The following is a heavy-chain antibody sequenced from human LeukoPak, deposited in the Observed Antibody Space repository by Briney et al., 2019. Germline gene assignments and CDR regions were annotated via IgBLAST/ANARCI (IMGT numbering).Heavy chain of an antibody. J-gene: IGHJ4*02. Sequence: ASVRLSCKTSGYTFSAHYLHWVRQAPGQRPEWVGRIDPASGGTHYAQKFQGRVTVTRDTSTTTVDMELSGLRSDDTAVYYCARVPGPYTTSRFDFWGQGTLVTVSS. V-gene: IGHV1-2*02. D-gene: IGHD2-2*02. CDR3: ARVPGPYTTSRFDF. CDR1: GYTFSAHY. CDR2: IDPASGGT.